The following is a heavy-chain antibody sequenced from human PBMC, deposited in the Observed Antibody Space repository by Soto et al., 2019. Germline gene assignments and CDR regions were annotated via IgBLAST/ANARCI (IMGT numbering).Heavy chain of an antibody. CDR2: IYYSGST. Sequence: PSETLSLTCTVSGGSISSYYWSWIRQPPGKGLEWIGYIYYSGSTNYNPSLKSRVTISVDTSKNQFSLKPSSVTAADTAVYYCARVAGVTIFGVPWFDPWGQGTLVTVSS. D-gene: IGHD3-3*01. CDR1: GGSISSYY. CDR3: ARVAGVTIFGVPWFDP. V-gene: IGHV4-59*01. J-gene: IGHJ5*02.